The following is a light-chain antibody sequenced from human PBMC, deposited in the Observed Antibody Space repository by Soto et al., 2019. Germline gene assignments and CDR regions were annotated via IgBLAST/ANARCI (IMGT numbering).Light chain of an antibody. Sequence: EIMLSQSPATLSLSPRERATLSCRASQSVSSYLAWYQQKPGQAPRLLIYDASNRATGIPARFSGSGSGTDFTLTISSLEPDDFAVYYCQQHNSCPRTFGQGTKVDI. CDR1: QSVSSY. V-gene: IGKV3-11*01. CDR2: DAS. CDR3: QQHNSCPRT. J-gene: IGKJ1*01.